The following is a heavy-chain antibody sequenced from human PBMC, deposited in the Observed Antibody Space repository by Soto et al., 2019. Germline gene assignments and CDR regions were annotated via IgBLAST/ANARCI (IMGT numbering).Heavy chain of an antibody. CDR2: IYHSGST. D-gene: IGHD3-3*01. J-gene: IGHJ3*02. V-gene: IGHV4-4*02. CDR3: ARAQYDFWSGADAFEI. CDR1: GGSISSSNW. Sequence: SETLSLTCAVSGGSISSSNWWSWVRQPPGKGLEWIGEIYHSGSTNYNPSLKSRVTISVDKSKNQFSLKLSSVTAADTAVYYCARAQYDFWSGADAFEIRGQGTMVTVS.